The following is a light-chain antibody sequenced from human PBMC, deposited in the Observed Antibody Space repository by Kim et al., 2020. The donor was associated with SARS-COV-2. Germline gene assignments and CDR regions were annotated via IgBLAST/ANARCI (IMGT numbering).Light chain of an antibody. CDR1: QSVSSD. CDR2: DAS. Sequence: LSPGERAALSCRASQSVSSDLAWYQQKPGQAPRLLSYDASNRANGIPARFSGSGSGTDFTLTISSLEPEDFAVYYCQQRSNWLLTFGGGTKVDIK. J-gene: IGKJ4*01. CDR3: QQRSNWLLT. V-gene: IGKV3-11*01.